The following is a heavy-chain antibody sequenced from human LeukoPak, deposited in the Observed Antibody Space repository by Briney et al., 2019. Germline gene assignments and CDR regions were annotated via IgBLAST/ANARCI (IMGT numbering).Heavy chain of an antibody. CDR3: ASGLGCDLYFNWFHP. D-gene: IGHD2-8*01. V-gene: IGHV4-4*07. Sequence: SETLSLTCTLSGGSISSYYRSWIRQPPGKGLEWIGHIYISGSATYNPSLKSRVTMSVVTSNNQISLKLSAVTAADTAVYYCASGLGCDLYFNWFHPWGQGTLVTVSS. CDR1: GGSISSYY. CDR2: IYISGSA. J-gene: IGHJ5*02.